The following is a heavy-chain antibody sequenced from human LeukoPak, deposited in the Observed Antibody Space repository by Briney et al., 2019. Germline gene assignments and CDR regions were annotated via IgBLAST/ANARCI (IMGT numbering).Heavy chain of an antibody. J-gene: IGHJ4*02. CDR3: ARFRGDVAVTAMDY. V-gene: IGHV1-2*02. D-gene: IGHD2-21*02. CDR1: GYTFTRYY. Sequence: ASVKVSCKASGYTFTRYYMHWVRQAPGQGLEWMGWINPNSGGTNYAQKFQGRVTMTRDTSVSTAYMEVSRLRSDDTAVYYCARFRGDVAVTAMDYWGQGTLVTVSS. CDR2: INPNSGGT.